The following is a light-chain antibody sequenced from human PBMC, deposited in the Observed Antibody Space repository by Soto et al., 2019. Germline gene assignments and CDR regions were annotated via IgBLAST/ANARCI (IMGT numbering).Light chain of an antibody. J-gene: IGKJ4*01. CDR3: QQFNQWPLT. CDR1: QSVYSN. V-gene: IGKV3-15*01. Sequence: EIVMMQSPATLSVSPGERVTLSCRASQSVYSNLAWYQQKPGQAPRLLIHGSFTRATGIPARFSGSGSGTEFTLTISSLQSEDLAVYYCQQFNQWPLTFGGGTKVEIK. CDR2: GSF.